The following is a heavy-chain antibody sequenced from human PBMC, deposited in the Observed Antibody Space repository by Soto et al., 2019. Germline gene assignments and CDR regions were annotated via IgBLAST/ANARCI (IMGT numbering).Heavy chain of an antibody. CDR1: GFTFSSYA. D-gene: IGHD3-3*01. J-gene: IGHJ4*02. Sequence: EVQLLESGGGLVQPGGSLRLSCAASGFTFSSYAMSWVRQAPGKGLEWVSAISGSGGSTYYADSVKGRFTIFRDNSKNTLYLQMNSLRAEDTAVYYCAKGYDFWSGYLDYWGQGTLVTVSS. CDR3: AKGYDFWSGYLDY. V-gene: IGHV3-23*01. CDR2: ISGSGGST.